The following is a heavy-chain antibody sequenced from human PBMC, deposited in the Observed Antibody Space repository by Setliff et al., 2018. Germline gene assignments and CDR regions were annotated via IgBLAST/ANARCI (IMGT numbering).Heavy chain of an antibody. V-gene: IGHV4-61*09. CDR2: IQTSGTT. Sequence: KTSETLSLTCTVSGGSISGGNYYWSWIRQPAGKGLEWIGHIQTSGTTNYNPSLKSRVPISVDTSKNQFSLKLSAVTAADTAVYFCAREDGPNYYYYYMDIWGKGTTVTVSS. J-gene: IGHJ6*03. D-gene: IGHD2-8*01. CDR1: GGSISGGNYY. CDR3: AREDGPNYYYYYMDI.